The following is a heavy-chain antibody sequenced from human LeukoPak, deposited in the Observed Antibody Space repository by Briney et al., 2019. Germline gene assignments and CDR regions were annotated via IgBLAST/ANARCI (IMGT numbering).Heavy chain of an antibody. CDR1: GFTFSSYS. Sequence: GGSLRLSCAASGFTFSSYSMNWVRQAPGKGPEWVSFISTSSSTIYYADSVKGRFTISRDNAKNSLYLQMNSLRAEDTAVYYCARGGIVGAIGLIGAFDIWGQGTMVTVSS. CDR2: ISTSSSTI. J-gene: IGHJ3*02. CDR3: ARGGIVGAIGLIGAFDI. D-gene: IGHD1-26*01. V-gene: IGHV3-48*04.